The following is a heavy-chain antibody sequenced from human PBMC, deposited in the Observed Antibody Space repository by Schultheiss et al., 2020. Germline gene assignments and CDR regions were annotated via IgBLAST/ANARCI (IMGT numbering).Heavy chain of an antibody. J-gene: IGHJ4*02. CDR2: IYYSGST. CDR3: ASGFIGGGSGYQDDY. D-gene: IGHD3-22*01. Sequence: SETLSLTCTVSGGSISSSSYYWGWIRQPPGKGLEWIGSIYYSGSTYYNPSLKSRVTISVDTSKNQFSLKLSSVTAADTAVYYCASGFIGGGSGYQDDYWGQGTLVTVSS. V-gene: IGHV4-39*07. CDR1: GGSISSSSYY.